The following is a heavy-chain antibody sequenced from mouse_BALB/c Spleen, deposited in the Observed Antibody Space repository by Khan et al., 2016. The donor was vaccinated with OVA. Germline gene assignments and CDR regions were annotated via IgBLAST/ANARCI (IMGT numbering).Heavy chain of an antibody. Sequence: EVQLVESGPGLVKPSQSLSLTCTATGYSITSNYAWCWNRQPPGNKQEWRGYISYSGSTNYNPYLKSRISVTRDKSKNTAFMQLNTLTSEDTATYYCARQKYYGYALDYWGQGTSVTVSS. CDR2: ISYSGST. J-gene: IGHJ4*01. CDR1: GYSITSNYA. V-gene: IGHV3-2*02. CDR3: ARQKYYGYALDY. D-gene: IGHD1-1*01.